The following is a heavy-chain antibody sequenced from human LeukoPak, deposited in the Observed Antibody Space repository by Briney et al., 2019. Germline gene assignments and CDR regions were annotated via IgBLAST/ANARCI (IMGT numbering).Heavy chain of an antibody. CDR1: GFTVSSNY. Sequence: GGSLRLSCAASGFTVSSNYMSWVRQAPGKGLEWVSVIYSGGSTYYADSVKGRFTIARDNSKNTLYLQMNSLRAEDTAVYYCARGITIFGVVETWFDPWGQGTLVTVSS. CDR3: ARGITIFGVVETWFDP. D-gene: IGHD3-3*01. CDR2: IYSGGST. J-gene: IGHJ5*02. V-gene: IGHV3-66*01.